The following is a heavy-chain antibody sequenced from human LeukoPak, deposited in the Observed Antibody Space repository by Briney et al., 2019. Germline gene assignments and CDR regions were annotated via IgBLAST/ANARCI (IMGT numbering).Heavy chain of an antibody. CDR3: ARIGYGWDSEALYYYAMDV. Sequence: GESLKISCKGSGYTFTSYWIIWVRQMPGKGLEWMGRIDPSDSYTNYSPSFEGHVTISADKSISTAYLQWSSLEASDTAMYYCARIGYGWDSEALYYYAMDVWGKGTTVTVSS. CDR1: GYTFTSYW. CDR2: IDPSDSYT. V-gene: IGHV5-10-1*01. D-gene: IGHD3-22*01. J-gene: IGHJ6*04.